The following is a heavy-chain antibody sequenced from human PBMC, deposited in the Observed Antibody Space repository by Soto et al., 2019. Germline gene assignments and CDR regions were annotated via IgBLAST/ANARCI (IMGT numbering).Heavy chain of an antibody. J-gene: IGHJ6*02. Sequence: WWSLRLSFAPSGFTFSSYDMHWVRQATGKGLEWVSAIGTAGDPYYPGSVKGRFTISRENAKNSLYLQMNSLRAGDTAVYYCARSAPRGYYYGMDVWGQGTTVTVSS. CDR3: ARSAPRGYYYGMDV. CDR1: GFTFSSYD. V-gene: IGHV3-13*05. CDR2: IGTAGDP.